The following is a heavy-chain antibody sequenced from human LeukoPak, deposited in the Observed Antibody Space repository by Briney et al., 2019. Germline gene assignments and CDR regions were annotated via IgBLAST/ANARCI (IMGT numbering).Heavy chain of an antibody. Sequence: PGGSLRLSCAASGFTFSSYAMHWVRQAPGKGLEWVAVISYDGSNKYYADSVKGRFTISRDNSKNTLYLQMNSLRAEDTAVYYCARARGSGSYYMVQLDPWGQGTLVTVSS. J-gene: IGHJ5*02. CDR1: GFTFSSYA. D-gene: IGHD3-10*01. CDR2: ISYDGSNK. V-gene: IGHV3-30-3*01. CDR3: ARARGSGSYYMVQLDP.